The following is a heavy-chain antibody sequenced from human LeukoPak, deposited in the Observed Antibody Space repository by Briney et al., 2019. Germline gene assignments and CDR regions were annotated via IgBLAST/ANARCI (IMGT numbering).Heavy chain of an antibody. D-gene: IGHD2-21*02. Sequence: SETLSLTCTVSGSCISSCYWSWIRQPPGKGLEWIGYIYYSGSTNYNPSLKSRVTISVDTSKNQFPLKLSSVTAADTAVYYCARQTVTARSMYFDYWGQGTLVTVSS. CDR3: ARQTVTARSMYFDY. CDR1: GSCISSCY. V-gene: IGHV4-59*08. CDR2: IYYSGST. J-gene: IGHJ4*02.